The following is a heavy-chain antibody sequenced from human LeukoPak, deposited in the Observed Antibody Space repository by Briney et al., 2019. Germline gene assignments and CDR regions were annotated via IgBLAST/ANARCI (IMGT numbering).Heavy chain of an antibody. Sequence: SETLSLTCTVSGGSISSYYWSWIRQPAGKGLEWIGRIYTSGSTNYNPSLKSRVTMSVDTSKNQFSLKLSSVTAADTAVYYCARTLYYYDSSGYKGGYFDYWGQGTLVTDSS. V-gene: IGHV4-4*07. CDR1: GGSISSYY. CDR3: ARTLYYYDSSGYKGGYFDY. D-gene: IGHD3-22*01. J-gene: IGHJ4*02. CDR2: IYTSGST.